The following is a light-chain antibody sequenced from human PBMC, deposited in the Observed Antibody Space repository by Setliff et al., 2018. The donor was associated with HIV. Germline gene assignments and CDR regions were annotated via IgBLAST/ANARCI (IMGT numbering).Light chain of an antibody. J-gene: IGLJ1*01. CDR3: SSYSSSSTQM. V-gene: IGLV2-14*01. Sequence: QSVLTQPASVSGSPGQSITISCTGTRTDIGGYNFVSWYQQHPGKAPKVMIYGVNNRPSGVSYRFSGFKSGNTASLTISGLQAEDEADYYCSSYSSSSTQMFGTGTKVTVL. CDR2: GVN. CDR1: RTDIGGYNF.